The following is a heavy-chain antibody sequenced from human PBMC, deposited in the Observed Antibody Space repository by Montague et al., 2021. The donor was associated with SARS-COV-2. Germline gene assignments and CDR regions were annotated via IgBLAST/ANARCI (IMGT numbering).Heavy chain of an antibody. D-gene: IGHD6-6*01. Sequence: LRLSCAASGFTFSSYSVNWVRRAPGEGLEWISYISSSTNIIYYADSVKGRFTISRDNARNSLYLQMNSLRVDDTAVYYCAKDLVLRAARPDALDVWGQGTVVTVSS. CDR1: GFTFSSYS. V-gene: IGHV3-48*04. CDR2: ISSSTNII. J-gene: IGHJ3*01. CDR3: AKDLVLRAARPDALDV.